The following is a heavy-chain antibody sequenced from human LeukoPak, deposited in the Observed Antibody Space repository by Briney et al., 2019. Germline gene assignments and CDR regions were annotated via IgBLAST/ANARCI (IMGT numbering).Heavy chain of an antibody. Sequence: PGGSLRLSCAASDFIFDDYTMHWVRQVPGEGLERVALISWDGADSYYADSVKGRFTISRDNSKNTLYLQMNSLRAEDTAVYYCARDLDYYDSSGYSGIDYWGQGTLVTVSS. CDR3: ARDLDYYDSSGYSGIDY. CDR2: ISWDGADS. CDR1: DFIFDDYT. J-gene: IGHJ4*02. V-gene: IGHV3-43*01. D-gene: IGHD3-22*01.